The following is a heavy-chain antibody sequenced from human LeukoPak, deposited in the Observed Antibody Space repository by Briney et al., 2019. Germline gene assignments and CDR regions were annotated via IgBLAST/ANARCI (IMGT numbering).Heavy chain of an antibody. CDR3: ANSPAISQLELQY. V-gene: IGHV3-23*01. Sequence: PGESLRLSCAASGFTFSVYAMTWVRQAPGKGLEWVSAIIGNGGSTYYADSVRGRFSISRDNSKNTLYLHMNSLRADDTAVYYCANSPAISQLELQYWGQGTLVTVSS. CDR1: GFTFSVYA. J-gene: IGHJ4*02. D-gene: IGHD1-7*01. CDR2: IIGNGGST.